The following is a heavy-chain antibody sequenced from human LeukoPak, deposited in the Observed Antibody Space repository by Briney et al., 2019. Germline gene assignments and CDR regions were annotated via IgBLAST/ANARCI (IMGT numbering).Heavy chain of an antibody. CDR3: ARDLPYYDSSGYYGENFDY. J-gene: IGHJ4*02. Sequence: GASVKVSCKXSGYTFTGYYMHWVRQAPGQGLEWMGRINPNSGGTNYAQKFQGRVTMTRDTSISTAYMELSRLRSDDTAVYYCARDLPYYDSSGYYGENFDYWGQGTLVTVSS. V-gene: IGHV1-2*06. CDR2: INPNSGGT. D-gene: IGHD3-22*01. CDR1: GYTFTGYY.